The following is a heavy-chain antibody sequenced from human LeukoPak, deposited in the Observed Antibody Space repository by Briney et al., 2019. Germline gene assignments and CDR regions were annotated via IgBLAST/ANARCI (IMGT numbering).Heavy chain of an antibody. CDR2: INPSGGST. V-gene: IGHV1-46*01. CDR1: GYTFTNYH. CDR3: ARDNRGVWAFDI. Sequence: ASVKVSCKASGYTFTNYHMNWVRQAPGQGLEWMGIINPSGGSTTNAQKLQGRVTMTTDTSTSTAYMELRSLRSDDTAVYYCARDNRGVWAFDIWGQGTMVTVSS. J-gene: IGHJ3*02. D-gene: IGHD1-14*01.